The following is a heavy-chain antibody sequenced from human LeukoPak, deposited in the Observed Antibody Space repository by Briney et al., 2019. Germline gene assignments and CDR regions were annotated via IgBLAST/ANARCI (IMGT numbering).Heavy chain of an antibody. D-gene: IGHD6-13*01. CDR2: IKSKTDGGTT. CDR1: GFTFSYAW. V-gene: IGHV3-15*01. Sequence: GGSLRLSCAASGFTFSYAWMTWVRQAPGKGLEWVGRIKSKTDGGTTDYAAPVKGRFTISRDDSTNTLYLQVSSLKTEDTAVYYCASDAPAAGTQFDYWGQGTLVTVSS. J-gene: IGHJ4*02. CDR3: ASDAPAAGTQFDY.